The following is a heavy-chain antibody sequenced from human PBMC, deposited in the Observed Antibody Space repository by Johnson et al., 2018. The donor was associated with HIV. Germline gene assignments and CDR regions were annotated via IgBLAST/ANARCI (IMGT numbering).Heavy chain of an antibody. Sequence: MQLVESGRGLIQPGGSLRLSCAASGFSVSSNYMSWVRQAPGKGLEWVSVVSATGDSTYYADSVKGRFTISRDNSKNTLYVQMNSLRAEDTAIYHCARATSASGTDNDAFDIWGQGTMVTVSS. CDR3: ARATSASGTDNDAFDI. D-gene: IGHD6-13*01. CDR1: GFSVSSNY. J-gene: IGHJ3*02. V-gene: IGHV3-53*01. CDR2: SATGDST.